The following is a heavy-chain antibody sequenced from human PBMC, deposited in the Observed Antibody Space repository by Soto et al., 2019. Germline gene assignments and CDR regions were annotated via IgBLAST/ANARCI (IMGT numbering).Heavy chain of an antibody. J-gene: IGHJ4*02. CDR3: ARDKDWAFDH. V-gene: IGHV3-48*03. Sequence: GSLRLSCVASGFTFSSYSIVWVRQAPGKGLEWVSYIFTTGTTIYYADSVKGRFTVSRDNAKNSLFLLLNSLRAEDTAVYYCARDKDWAFDHWGQGTLVTVSS. CDR1: GFTFSSYS. CDR2: IFTTGTTI. D-gene: IGHD3-9*01.